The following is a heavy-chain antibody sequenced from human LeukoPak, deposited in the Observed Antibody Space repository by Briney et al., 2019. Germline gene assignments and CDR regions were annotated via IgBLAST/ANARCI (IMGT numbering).Heavy chain of an antibody. Sequence: SETLSLTCAVYGGSFSGYYWSWIRQPPGKGLEWIGEINHSGSTNYNPSLKSRVTISVDASKNQFSLKLSSVTAADTAVYYCARGTMIVVVNWFDPWGQGTLVTVSS. V-gene: IGHV4-34*01. CDR2: INHSGST. D-gene: IGHD3-22*01. CDR3: ARGTMIVVVNWFDP. J-gene: IGHJ5*02. CDR1: GGSFSGYY.